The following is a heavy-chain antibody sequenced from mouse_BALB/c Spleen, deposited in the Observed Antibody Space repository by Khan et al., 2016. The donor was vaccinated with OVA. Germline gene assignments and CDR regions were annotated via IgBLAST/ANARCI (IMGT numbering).Heavy chain of an antibody. CDR1: GFTFSDYY. V-gene: IGHV5-4*02. Sequence: EVELVESGGGLVKPGGSLKLSCTASGFTFSDYYMYWVRQTPEKRLEWVATIRDNDRYIYYLDNVKGRFTPSRDNAKNKLYRQMSSLKSEDTAMYYCTRGFYGDPFAYWGHGTLVTVS. J-gene: IGHJ3*01. CDR3: TRGFYGDPFAY. CDR2: IRDNDRYI. D-gene: IGHD2-13*01.